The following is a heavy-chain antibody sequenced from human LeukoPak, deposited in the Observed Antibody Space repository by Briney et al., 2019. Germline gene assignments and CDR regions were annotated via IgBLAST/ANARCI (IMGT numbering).Heavy chain of an antibody. CDR3: ARDTAAGTWYFDY. Sequence: ASVKVSCKASGYTFTDYYMHWVRQAPGQGLEWMGWINPNSGGTNYAQKSQGRVTMTRDTSISTAYMELSRLRSDDTAVYYCARDTAAGTWYFDYWGQGTLVTVSS. CDR2: INPNSGGT. D-gene: IGHD6-13*01. CDR1: GYTFTDYY. V-gene: IGHV1-2*02. J-gene: IGHJ4*02.